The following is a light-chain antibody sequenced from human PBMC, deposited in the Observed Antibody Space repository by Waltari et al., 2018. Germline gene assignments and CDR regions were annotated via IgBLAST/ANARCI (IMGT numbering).Light chain of an antibody. Sequence: IVMTQSPATLSVSPGERATLSCRARQSVSSNLAWYQQKPGQAPRLLIYGASTRATGIPARFSGSGSGTEFTLTISSLQSEDLALYYCQQYNNWPPMTFGQGTRLEIK. V-gene: IGKV3-15*01. J-gene: IGKJ5*01. CDR3: QQYNNWPPMT. CDR1: QSVSSN. CDR2: GAS.